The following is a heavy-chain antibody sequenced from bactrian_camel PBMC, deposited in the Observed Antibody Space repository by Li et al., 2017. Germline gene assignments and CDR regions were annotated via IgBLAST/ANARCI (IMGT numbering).Heavy chain of an antibody. Sequence: QLVESGGGSVQAGGSLRVSCAASGLTFSDNYINWVRQAPGKGLEWVSGINTGGGTTYYADSVKGRFTISRDNDKNTLYLQLNSLKSEDRALYYCATANGWLLVPHNYWGQGTQVTVS. V-gene: IGHV3S28*01. CDR2: INTGGGTT. J-gene: IGHJ4*01. CDR3: ATANGWLLVPHNY. D-gene: IGHD6*01. CDR1: GLTFSDNY.